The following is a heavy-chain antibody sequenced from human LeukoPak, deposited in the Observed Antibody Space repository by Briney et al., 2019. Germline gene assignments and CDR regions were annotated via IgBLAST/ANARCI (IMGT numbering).Heavy chain of an antibody. V-gene: IGHV3-30*02. CDR3: AKELVSYDSSGHYFDY. D-gene: IGHD3-22*01. CDR1: GFTFSYYA. J-gene: IGHJ4*02. Sequence: GGSLRLSYAASGFTFSYYAMHWVGHAPGKGLEWVAFIRYDGSNKDYADSVKGRFTISRDNSRNTLYLQMNSLRTEDTALYYCAKELVSYDSSGHYFDYWGQGTLVTVSS. CDR2: IRYDGSNK.